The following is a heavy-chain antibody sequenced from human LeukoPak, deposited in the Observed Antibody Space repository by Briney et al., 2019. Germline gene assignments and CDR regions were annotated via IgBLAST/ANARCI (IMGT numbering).Heavy chain of an antibody. D-gene: IGHD1-26*01. Sequence: RSGESLKISCKGSGYSFTTHWIGWVRQMPGKGLEWMGIIYPGDSATRYSPSFQGHVTISADKSISTAYLQWSSLKASDTAMYYCARAGSVGSTGYWGQGTLVTVSS. CDR3: ARAGSVGSTGY. V-gene: IGHV5-51*01. J-gene: IGHJ4*02. CDR2: IYPGDSAT. CDR1: GYSFTTHW.